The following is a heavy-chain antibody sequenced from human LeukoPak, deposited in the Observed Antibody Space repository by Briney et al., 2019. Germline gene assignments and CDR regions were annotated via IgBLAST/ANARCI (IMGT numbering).Heavy chain of an antibody. D-gene: IGHD6-13*01. CDR1: GGSISSSSYY. CDR3: ARGILAAAGTPFDY. Sequence: SETLSLTCTVSGGSISSSSYYWGWIRQPPGKGLEWIGSIYYSGSTYYHPSLKSRVTISVDTSKNQFSLKLSSVTAADTAVYYCARGILAAAGTPFDYWGQGTLVTVSS. J-gene: IGHJ4*02. CDR2: IYYSGST. V-gene: IGHV4-39*01.